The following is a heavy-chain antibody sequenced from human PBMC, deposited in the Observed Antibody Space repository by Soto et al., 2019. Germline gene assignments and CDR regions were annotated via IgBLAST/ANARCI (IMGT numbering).Heavy chain of an antibody. V-gene: IGHV3-30-3*01. CDR3: ARSTDWNDAPETFDY. D-gene: IGHD1-1*01. J-gene: IGHJ4*02. Sequence: GGSLRLSCAASGFTFSSYAMHWVRQAPGKGLEWVAVISYDGSNKYYADSVKGRFTISRDNSKNTLYLQMNSLRAEDTAVYYCARSTDWNDAPETFDYWGQGTLVTVSS. CDR2: ISYDGSNK. CDR1: GFTFSSYA.